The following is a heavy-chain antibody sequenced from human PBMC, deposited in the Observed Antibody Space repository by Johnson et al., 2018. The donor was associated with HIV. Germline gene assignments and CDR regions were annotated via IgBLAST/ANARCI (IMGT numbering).Heavy chain of an antibody. Sequence: VQLVESGGGLVQPGGSLRLSCAASGFTFSSYDIHWVRQATGKCLEWVSTISTAGDTYYPGSVKGRFTISRENAKNSLYLQMNSLRAEDTAVYYCAKDRDLGTTMEAFDIWGHGTMVTVSS. CDR3: AKDRDLGTTMEAFDI. CDR2: ISTAGDT. D-gene: IGHD1-26*01. V-gene: IGHV3-13*01. J-gene: IGHJ3*02. CDR1: GFTFSSYD.